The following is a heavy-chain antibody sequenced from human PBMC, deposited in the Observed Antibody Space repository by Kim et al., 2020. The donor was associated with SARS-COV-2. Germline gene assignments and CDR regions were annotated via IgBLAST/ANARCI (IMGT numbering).Heavy chain of an antibody. CDR3: ARSGYRYEGYYYYYGMDV. Sequence: SVKVSCKASGGTFSSYAISWVRQAPGQGLEWMGGIIPIFGTANYAQKFQGRVTITADESTSTAYMELSSLRSEDTAVYYCARSGYRYEGYYYYYGMDVWGQGTTVTVSS. J-gene: IGHJ6*02. CDR2: IIPIFGTA. CDR1: GGTFSSYA. V-gene: IGHV1-69*13. D-gene: IGHD5-12*01.